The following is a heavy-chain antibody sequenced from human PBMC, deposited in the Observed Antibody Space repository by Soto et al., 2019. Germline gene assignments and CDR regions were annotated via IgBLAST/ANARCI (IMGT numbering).Heavy chain of an antibody. D-gene: IGHD4-17*01. Sequence: GESLKISCKGSGYSFTSYWIGWVRQMPGKGLEWMGIIYPGDSDTRYSPSFQGQVTISADKSISTAYLQWSSLKASDTAMYYCARRSGDSNTGGYYYYMDVWGKGTTVTVSS. CDR1: GYSFTSYW. J-gene: IGHJ6*03. V-gene: IGHV5-51*01. CDR3: ARRSGDSNTGGYYYYMDV. CDR2: IYPGDSDT.